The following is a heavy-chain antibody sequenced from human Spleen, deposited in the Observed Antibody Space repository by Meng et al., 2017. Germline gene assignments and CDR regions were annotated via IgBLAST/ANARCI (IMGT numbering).Heavy chain of an antibody. CDR1: GGSFSGYY. Sequence: SETLSLTCAVYGGSFSGYYWSWIRQPPGKGLEWIGEINHSGSTNYNPSLKSRVTISVDTSKNQFSLKLSSVTAADTAVYYCARVRRYFDWLLPPTIYGMDVWGQGTTVTVSS. D-gene: IGHD3-9*01. J-gene: IGHJ6*02. V-gene: IGHV4-34*01. CDR2: INHSGST. CDR3: ARVRRYFDWLLPPTIYGMDV.